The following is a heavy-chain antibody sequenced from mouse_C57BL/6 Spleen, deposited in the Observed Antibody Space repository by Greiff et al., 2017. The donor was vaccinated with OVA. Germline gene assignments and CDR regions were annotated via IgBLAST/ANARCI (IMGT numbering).Heavy chain of an antibody. J-gene: IGHJ3*02. Sequence: EVKLVESGGDLVKPGGSLKLSCAASGFTFSSYGMSWVRQTPDKRLEWVATISSGGSYTYYPDSVKGRFTISRDNAKNTLYLQMSSLKSEDTAMYYCARKGDGFWGQGTLVTVSA. CDR1: GFTFSSYG. CDR2: ISSGGSYT. CDR3: ARKGDGF. V-gene: IGHV5-6*01.